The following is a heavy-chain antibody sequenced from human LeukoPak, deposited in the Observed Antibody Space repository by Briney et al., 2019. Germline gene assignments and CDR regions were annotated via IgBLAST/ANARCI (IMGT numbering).Heavy chain of an antibody. CDR3: ARDSRTTGTTSGYFDY. CDR1: GFTFSSYS. CDR2: ISSSSSDI. V-gene: IGHV3-21*01. Sequence: PGRSLRLSCAASGFTFSSYSLNWVRQAPGKGLEWVSSISSSSSDIYYAVSVKGRFTISRDNAKNSLYLQMNSLRAEDTAVYYCARDSRTTGTTSGYFDYWGQGTLVTVSS. J-gene: IGHJ4*02. D-gene: IGHD1-1*01.